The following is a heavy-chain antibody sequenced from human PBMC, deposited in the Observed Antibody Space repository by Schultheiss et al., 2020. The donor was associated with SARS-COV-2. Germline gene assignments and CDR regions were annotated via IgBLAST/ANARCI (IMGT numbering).Heavy chain of an antibody. CDR3: ATDLGYCLNGDCY. CDR2: INSDGSST. D-gene: IGHD2-8*01. CDR1: GFTFSDYY. V-gene: IGHV3-74*01. Sequence: GGSLRLSCAASGFTFSDYYMSWIRQAPGKGLVWVSRINSDGSSTSYADSVKGRFTISRDNAKNVLYLQMNSLRVEDTAVYYCATDLGYCLNGDCYWGQGTLVTVSS. J-gene: IGHJ4*02.